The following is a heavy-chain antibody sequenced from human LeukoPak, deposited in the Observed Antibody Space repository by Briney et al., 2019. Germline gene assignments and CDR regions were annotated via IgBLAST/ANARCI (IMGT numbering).Heavy chain of an antibody. CDR3: ARDEGGSAFDI. Sequence: SETLSLTCTVSGGSISSYYWSWIRQPPGKGLEWIGYIYYSGSTNYNPSLKSRVTISVDTSKNQFSLKLSSVTAADTAVYYCARDEGGSAFDIWGQGTMVTASS. V-gene: IGHV4-59*01. CDR1: GGSISSYY. CDR2: IYYSGST. D-gene: IGHD3-16*01. J-gene: IGHJ3*02.